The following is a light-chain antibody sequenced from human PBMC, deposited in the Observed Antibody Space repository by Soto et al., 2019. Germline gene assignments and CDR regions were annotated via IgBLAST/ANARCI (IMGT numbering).Light chain of an antibody. CDR1: QSISSSY. J-gene: IGKJ1*01. CDR3: QRDYNLPPT. CDR2: GAS. Sequence: EIVMTQSPATLSVSPGERATLSCRASQSISSSYFAWYQQKPGQAPRLLIYGASTRATGIPARFSGSGSETDFTLTISSLQPEDFAVYYCQRDYNLPPTFGQGTKVDIK. V-gene: IGKV3D-7*01.